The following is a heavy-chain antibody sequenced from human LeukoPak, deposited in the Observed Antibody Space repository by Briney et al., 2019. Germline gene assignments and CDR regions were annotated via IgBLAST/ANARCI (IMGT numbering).Heavy chain of an antibody. CDR3: ARSPISATGDLDS. V-gene: IGHV1-46*01. J-gene: IGHJ4*02. D-gene: IGHD1/OR15-1a*01. CDR1: GYTFTNYY. CDR2: INPSGGSI. Sequence: ASVKDSCKASGYTFTNYYMHWVRQAPGQGLEWMGIINPSGGSIRYAQKFQGRVTMTRDTSTSTVYMELSSLRSEDTAVYYCARSPISATGDLDSWGQGTLVTVSS.